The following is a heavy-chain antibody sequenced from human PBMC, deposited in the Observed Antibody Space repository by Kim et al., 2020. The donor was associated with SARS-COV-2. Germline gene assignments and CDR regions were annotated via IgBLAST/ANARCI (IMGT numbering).Heavy chain of an antibody. D-gene: IGHD1-26*01. J-gene: IGHJ4*02. V-gene: IGHV1-18*01. CDR3: AREHSGSYGIDY. Sequence: NYAQKLQGRVTMTTDTSTSTAYMELRSLRSDDTAVYYCAREHSGSYGIDYWGQGTLVTVSS.